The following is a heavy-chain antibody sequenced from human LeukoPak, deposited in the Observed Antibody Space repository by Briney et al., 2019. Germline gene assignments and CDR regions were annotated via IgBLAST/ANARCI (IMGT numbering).Heavy chain of an antibody. V-gene: IGHV1-18*01. Sequence: GASVRVSCKASGYTFTSYGISWVRQAPGQGPEWMGWISAYNGNTNYAQKLQGRVTMTTDTSTSTAYMELSSLRSEDTAVYYCATVQKQDYDTRPYYDHWGQGTLVTVSS. CDR2: ISAYNGNT. J-gene: IGHJ4*02. CDR1: GYTFTSYG. CDR3: ATVQKQDYDTRPYYDH. D-gene: IGHD3-22*01.